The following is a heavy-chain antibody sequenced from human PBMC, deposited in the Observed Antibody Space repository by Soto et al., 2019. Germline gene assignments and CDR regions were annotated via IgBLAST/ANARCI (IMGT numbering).Heavy chain of an antibody. CDR1: GGSISSSNW. V-gene: IGHV4-4*02. CDR3: ARSPDSSGYYPRWYYYGMDV. Sequence: SDTLSLTCAVSGGSISSSNWWSWVRQPPGKGLEWIGEIYHSGSTNYNPSLKSRVTISVDKSKNQFSLKLSSVTAADMAVYYCARSPDSSGYYPRWYYYGMDVWGQGTTVTVSS. CDR2: IYHSGST. D-gene: IGHD3-22*01. J-gene: IGHJ6*02.